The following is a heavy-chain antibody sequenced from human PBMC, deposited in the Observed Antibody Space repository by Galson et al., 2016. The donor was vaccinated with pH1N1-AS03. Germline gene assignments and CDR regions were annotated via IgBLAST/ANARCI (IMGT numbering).Heavy chain of an antibody. CDR3: TRCESTYYYGSGTYYNGKYYYYMDV. D-gene: IGHD3-10*01. CDR1: GFSFGVYG. CDR2: IRSEAYGETT. V-gene: IGHV3-49*04. J-gene: IGHJ6*03. Sequence: SLRLSCAASGFSFGVYGMGWVRQAPGKGLEWVGFIRSEAYGETTEYAASVKDRFTISRGDSRTIAYLQMDSLQTEDTAVYYCTRCESTYYYGSGTYYNGKYYYYMDVWGKGTTVTVSS.